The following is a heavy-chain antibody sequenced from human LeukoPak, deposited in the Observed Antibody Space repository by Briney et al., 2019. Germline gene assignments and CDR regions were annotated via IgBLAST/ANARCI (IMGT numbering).Heavy chain of an antibody. V-gene: IGHV1-3*01. CDR1: GYTFTSYA. CDR3: ARGTSVLRFLEWLSDFDY. Sequence: GASVKVSCKASGYTFTSYAMHWVRQAPGQRLEWMGWINAGNGNTKYSQKFQGRVTITRDTSASTAYMELSSLRSEDTAVYYCARGTSVLRFLEWLSDFDYWGQGTLVTVSS. J-gene: IGHJ4*02. D-gene: IGHD3-3*01. CDR2: INAGNGNT.